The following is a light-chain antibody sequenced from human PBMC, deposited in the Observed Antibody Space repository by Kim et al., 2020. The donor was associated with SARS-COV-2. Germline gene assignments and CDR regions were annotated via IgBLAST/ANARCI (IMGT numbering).Light chain of an antibody. CDR3: NSRDSSSNHVV. CDR1: SLRTYY. V-gene: IGLV3-19*01. CDR2: GKN. Sequence: ALGKTVRITCKGDSLRTYYASWYQQKPGQAPILVIYGKNNRPSGIPDRFSGSSSGNTASLTITGAQAEDEADYYCNSRDSSSNHVVFGGGTQLTVL. J-gene: IGLJ2*01.